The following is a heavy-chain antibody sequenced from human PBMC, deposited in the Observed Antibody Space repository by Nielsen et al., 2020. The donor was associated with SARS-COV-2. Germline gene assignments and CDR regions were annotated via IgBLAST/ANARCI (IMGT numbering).Heavy chain of an antibody. CDR3: AKEWLTPPRWYYDSSGDDY. CDR1: GFSFSNFG. CDR2: IRYDGSNK. V-gene: IGHV3-30*02. D-gene: IGHD3-22*01. Sequence: GESLKISCAASGFSFSNFGMHWVRQAPGTGLEWVAFIRYDGSNKYYADSVKGRFTISRDNSKNTLYLQMNSLRAEDTAVYYCAKEWLTPPRWYYDSSGDDYWGQGTLVTVSS. J-gene: IGHJ4*02.